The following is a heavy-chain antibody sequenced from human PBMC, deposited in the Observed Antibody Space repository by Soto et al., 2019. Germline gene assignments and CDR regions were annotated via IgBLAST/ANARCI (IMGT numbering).Heavy chain of an antibody. CDR1: GFSLSTSGMR. Sequence: CGPTLVNPTQTRTLTCTFSGFSLSTSGMRVSWIRQPPGNALEWLARIDWDDDKFYSTSLKTRLTISKDTSNNQVVLTMTNMDPVDTATYYCARERGDSSSWYYYGMDVWGQGTTVTVSS. J-gene: IGHJ6*02. CDR3: ARERGDSSSWYYYGMDV. D-gene: IGHD6-13*01. V-gene: IGHV2-70*04. CDR2: IDWDDDK.